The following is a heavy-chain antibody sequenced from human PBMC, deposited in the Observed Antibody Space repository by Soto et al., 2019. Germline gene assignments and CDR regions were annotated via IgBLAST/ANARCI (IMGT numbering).Heavy chain of an antibody. D-gene: IGHD3-3*01. Sequence: SETLSLTCAVSGGSISSSNWWSWLRQPPGKGLEWVGEIYHSGSTNYNPSLKSRVTISVDKSKNQFSLKLSSVTAADTAVYYCARESSPGITIFGVVTRGYYFDYWGQGTLVTVSS. V-gene: IGHV4-4*02. J-gene: IGHJ4*02. CDR3: ARESSPGITIFGVVTRGYYFDY. CDR2: IYHSGST. CDR1: GGSISSSNW.